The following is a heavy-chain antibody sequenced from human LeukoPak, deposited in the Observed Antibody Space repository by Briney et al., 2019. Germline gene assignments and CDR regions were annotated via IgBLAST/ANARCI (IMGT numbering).Heavy chain of an antibody. CDR2: IYNSGST. J-gene: IGHJ4*02. Sequence: SETLSLTCTISGGSISSYYWSWIRQPAGKGLEWIGRIYNSGSTNYNPSLKSRVTMSLDTSKNQFSLKLSSVTAADTAVYYCARGRAYYYDSSGYMTFDYWGQGTLVTVSS. CDR1: GGSISSYY. V-gene: IGHV4-4*07. D-gene: IGHD3-22*01. CDR3: ARGRAYYYDSSGYMTFDY.